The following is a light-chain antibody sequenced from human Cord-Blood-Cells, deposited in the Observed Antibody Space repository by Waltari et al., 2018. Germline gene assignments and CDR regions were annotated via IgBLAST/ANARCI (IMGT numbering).Light chain of an antibody. CDR2: KDS. V-gene: IGLV3-25*03. CDR1: ALPKQY. Sequence: SYELTQPPSVSVSPGQTARITCSGDALPKQYAYWYQQTPGQAPVLVIYKDSGRPSGIPGRFSGTSSGTTVTLTSSGVQAEDEADYYCQSADSSGTYVFGTGTKVTVL. J-gene: IGLJ1*01. CDR3: QSADSSGTYV.